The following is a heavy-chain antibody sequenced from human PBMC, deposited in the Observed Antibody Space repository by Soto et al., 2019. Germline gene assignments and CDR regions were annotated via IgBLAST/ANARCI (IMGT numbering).Heavy chain of an antibody. J-gene: IGHJ5*02. CDR3: AKDSRSYYDFWSGYSNWFDP. CDR2: ISGSGGST. D-gene: IGHD3-3*01. V-gene: IGHV3-23*01. Sequence: GGSLRLSCAASGFTFSSYAMSWVRQAPGKGLEWVSAISGSGGSTYYADSVKGRFTISRDNSKNTLYLQMNSLRAEDTAVYYCAKDSRSYYDFWSGYSNWFDPWGQGTLVTVSS. CDR1: GFTFSSYA.